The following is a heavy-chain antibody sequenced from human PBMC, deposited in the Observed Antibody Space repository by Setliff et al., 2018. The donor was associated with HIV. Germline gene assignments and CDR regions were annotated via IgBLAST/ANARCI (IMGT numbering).Heavy chain of an antibody. J-gene: IGHJ4*02. CDR1: GFTFSRYA. CDR3: AKDYVENDY. CDR2: ISGSGIGS. Sequence: PGGSLRLSCAASGFTFSRYAMTWVRQAPGKGLEWVSAISGSGIGSYYPDSVKGRFTISRDNSKNSLFLQMNGLRAEDTAVYYCAKDYVENDYWGQGTLVTVSS. D-gene: IGHD3-16*01. V-gene: IGHV3-23*01.